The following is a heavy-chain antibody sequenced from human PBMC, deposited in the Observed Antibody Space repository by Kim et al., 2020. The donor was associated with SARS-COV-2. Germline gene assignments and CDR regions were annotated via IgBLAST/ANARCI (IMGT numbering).Heavy chain of an antibody. CDR2: INGDGSSI. CDR1: GFTFSNYW. D-gene: IGHD3-22*01. CDR3: ARFAFYDSSGNYGYFQH. V-gene: IGHV3-74*01. J-gene: IGHJ1*01. Sequence: GGSLRLSCAASGFTFSNYWMNWVRQAPGKGPEWVSRINGDGSSIDYADSVKGRFTISRDNAKNMVYLQMNSLRADDTAVYFCARFAFYDSSGNYGYFQHWGQGTLVTASS.